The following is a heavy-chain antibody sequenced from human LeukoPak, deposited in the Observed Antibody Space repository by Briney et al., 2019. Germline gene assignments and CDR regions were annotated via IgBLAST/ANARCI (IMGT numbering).Heavy chain of an antibody. CDR3: AKGPRYGPFHY. CDR2: ISGSGGST. V-gene: IGHV3-23*01. D-gene: IGHD4-17*01. Sequence: GGSLRLSCAASGFTFSIYSMNWVRQAPGKGLEWVSAISGSGGSTYYADSVKGRFTVSRDNSKNTLYLQMNSLRAEDTAVYYCAKGPRYGPFHYWGQGTLVTVSS. CDR1: GFTFSIYS. J-gene: IGHJ4*02.